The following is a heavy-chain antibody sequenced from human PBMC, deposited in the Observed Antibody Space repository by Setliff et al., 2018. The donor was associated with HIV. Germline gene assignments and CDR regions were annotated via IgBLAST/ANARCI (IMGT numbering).Heavy chain of an antibody. D-gene: IGHD3-10*01. J-gene: IGHJ4*01. CDR3: ARVGSXXTQFDY. Sequence: ASVKVSCKASVYTFTSYSMHWVRQAAGHGLEWMGWMTPYSGNTGDAQKFQGRVSMTRTTSISTADMALSTLRSEDTAVYYCARVGSXXTQFDYWGQGTLVTVSS. V-gene: IGHV1-8*02. CDR1: VYTFTSYS. CDR2: MTPYSGNT.